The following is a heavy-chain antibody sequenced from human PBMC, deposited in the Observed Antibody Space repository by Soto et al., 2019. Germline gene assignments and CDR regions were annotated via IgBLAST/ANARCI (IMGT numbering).Heavy chain of an antibody. J-gene: IGHJ3*02. CDR3: ARMDYYDSSAHGSAFDI. CDR1: GYTFSSYA. V-gene: IGHV1-69*13. D-gene: IGHD3-22*01. Sequence: SVKVSCKASGYTFSSYAISWGRQAPGQRLEWMGGIIPIFGTANYAQKFQGRVTITADESTSTAYMELSSLRSEDTAVYYCARMDYYDSSAHGSAFDIWGQGTMVTVSS. CDR2: IIPIFGTA.